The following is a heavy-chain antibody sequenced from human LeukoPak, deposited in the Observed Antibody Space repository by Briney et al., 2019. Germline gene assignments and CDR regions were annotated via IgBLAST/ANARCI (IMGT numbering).Heavy chain of an antibody. CDR3: ANWPSDSSGYYYFDY. Sequence: PGGSLRLSCAASGFTFSSYAMSWVRQAPGKGLEWVSAISGSGGSTYYADSVKGRFAISRDNSKNTLYLQMNSLRAEDTAVYYCANWPSDSSGYYYFDYWGQGTLVTVSS. CDR2: ISGSGGST. V-gene: IGHV3-23*01. D-gene: IGHD3-22*01. J-gene: IGHJ4*02. CDR1: GFTFSSYA.